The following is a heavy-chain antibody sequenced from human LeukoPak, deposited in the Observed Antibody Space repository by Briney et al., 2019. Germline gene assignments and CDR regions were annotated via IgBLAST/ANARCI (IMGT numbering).Heavy chain of an antibody. D-gene: IGHD5-18*01. CDR1: GFTFSSYG. J-gene: IGHJ5*02. CDR3: AKDLARYSYGLNWFDP. V-gene: IGHV3-30*18. Sequence: GGSLRLSCAASGFTFSSYGMHWVRQAPGKGLEWVAVISYDGSNKYYADSVKGRFTISRDNSKNTLYLQKNSLRAEDTAVYYCAKDLARYSYGLNWFDPWGQGTLVTVSS. CDR2: ISYDGSNK.